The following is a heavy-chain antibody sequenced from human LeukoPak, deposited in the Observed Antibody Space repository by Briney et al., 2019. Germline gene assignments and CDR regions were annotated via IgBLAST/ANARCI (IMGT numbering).Heavy chain of an antibody. J-gene: IGHJ4*02. CDR3: AREGPYCGGDCYSHFDY. D-gene: IGHD2-21*02. CDR2: IYYSGST. Sequence: SETLSLTCTVSGGSISSYYWSWIRQPPGKGLEWIGYIYYSGSTNYNPSLKSRVTISVDTSKNQFSLKLSSVTAADTAVYYCAREGPYCGGDCYSHFDYWGQGTLVTVPS. CDR1: GGSISSYY. V-gene: IGHV4-59*08.